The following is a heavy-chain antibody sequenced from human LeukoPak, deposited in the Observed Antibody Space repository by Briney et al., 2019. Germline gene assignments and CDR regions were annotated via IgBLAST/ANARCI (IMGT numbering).Heavy chain of an antibody. CDR2: IYYSGST. D-gene: IGHD3-10*01. V-gene: IGHV4-59*08. CDR3: ARHGRGVDAFDI. CDR1: GGSISSYY. J-gene: IGHJ3*02. Sequence: SETLSLTCTVSGGSISSYYWSWIRQPPGKGQEWIGYIYYSGSTNYNPSLKSRVTISVDTSKNQFSLKLSSVTAADTAVYYCARHGRGVDAFDIWGQGSMVTVSS.